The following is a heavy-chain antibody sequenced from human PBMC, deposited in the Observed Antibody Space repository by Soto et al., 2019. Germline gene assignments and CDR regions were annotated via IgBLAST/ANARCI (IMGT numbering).Heavy chain of an antibody. Sequence: SETLSLTCTVTGDCINNRSYYWGWIRQPPGKGLEWIGSIYYSGSTYNNPSLKSRVSMSVDTSKNQFSLKLRSVTAADTALYYCARQRTSVVTQAYFDSWGQGSLVTSPQ. CDR2: IYYSGST. V-gene: IGHV4-39*01. D-gene: IGHD2-21*02. J-gene: IGHJ4*02. CDR1: GDCINNRSYY. CDR3: ARQRTSVVTQAYFDS.